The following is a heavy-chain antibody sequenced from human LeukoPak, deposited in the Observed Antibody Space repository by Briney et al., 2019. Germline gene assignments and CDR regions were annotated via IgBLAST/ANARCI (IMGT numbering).Heavy chain of an antibody. V-gene: IGHV1-69*04. CDR1: GGTFSSYA. Sequence: ASVKVSCKASGGTFSSYAISWVRQAPGQGLEWMGRIIPILGIANYAQKFQGRVTITADKSTSTAYMELSSLRSEDTAVYYCARLIRITMIVDYWGQGTLVTVSS. CDR2: IIPILGIA. J-gene: IGHJ4*02. CDR3: ARLIRITMIVDY. D-gene: IGHD3-22*01.